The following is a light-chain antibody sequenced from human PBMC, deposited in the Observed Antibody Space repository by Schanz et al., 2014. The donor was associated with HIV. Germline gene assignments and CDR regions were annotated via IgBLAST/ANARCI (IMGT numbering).Light chain of an antibody. CDR3: SSHAGRNSLVV. J-gene: IGLJ2*01. V-gene: IGLV2-14*03. CDR2: DVN. CDR1: NSDIGAYNY. Sequence: QSALTQPASVSGSPGQSIAISCTGTNSDIGAYNYVSWYQQHPDKAPKLIIYDVNNRPSGVSNRFSGSKSGNTASLTISGLQAEDEADYYCSSHAGRNSLVVFGGGTKLTVL.